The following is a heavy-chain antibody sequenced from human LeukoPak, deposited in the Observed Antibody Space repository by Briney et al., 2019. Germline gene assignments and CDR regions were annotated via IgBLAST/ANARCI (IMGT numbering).Heavy chain of an antibody. J-gene: IGHJ4*02. Sequence: ASVKVSCKTSGYSFAANYIHWVRQAPGQGLEWMGWISPHNGGTSFAQKFQGRVTLTGETSINTAFMELSSLASDDTAVYYCARDHRNASDVAFFDSWGQGTRVTVSS. CDR2: ISPHNGGT. CDR3: ARDHRNASDVAFFDS. V-gene: IGHV1-2*02. CDR1: GYSFAANY. D-gene: IGHD1-1*01.